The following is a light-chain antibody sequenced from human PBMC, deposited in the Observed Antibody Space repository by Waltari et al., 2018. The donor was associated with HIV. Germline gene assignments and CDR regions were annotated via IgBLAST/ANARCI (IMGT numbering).Light chain of an antibody. V-gene: IGKV3-11*01. CDR2: GAS. J-gene: IGKJ5*01. CDR3: QHRSNWPIT. CDR1: PSVSNY. Sequence: VLTQSPASLVLSPGERATLSCRASPSVSNYLAWYQQKPGQAPRLLIYGASSRATGIPARFSGSGSGTDFTLTISSLEPGDFAVYYCQHRSNWPITFGQGTRLEIK.